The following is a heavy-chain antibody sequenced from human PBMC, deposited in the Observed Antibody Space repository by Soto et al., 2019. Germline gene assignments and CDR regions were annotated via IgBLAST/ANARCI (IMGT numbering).Heavy chain of an antibody. J-gene: IGHJ4*02. D-gene: IGHD6-13*01. CDR1: GYTFTSYD. CDR2: MNPNSGNT. CDR3: ARVVKEAAGTFDY. V-gene: IGHV1-8*01. Sequence: ASVKVSCKASGYTFTSYDINWVRQATGQGLEWMGWMNPNSGNTGYAQKFQGRVTMTRNTSISTAYMELSSLRSEDTAVYYCARVVKEAAGTFDYWGQGTLVTVSS.